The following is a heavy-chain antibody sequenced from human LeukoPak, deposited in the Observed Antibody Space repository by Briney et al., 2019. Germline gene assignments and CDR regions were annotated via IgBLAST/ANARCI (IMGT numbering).Heavy chain of an antibody. CDR2: ISYSAYT. J-gene: IGHJ4*02. CDR1: GGSIRSYY. V-gene: IGHV4-59*01. D-gene: IGHD4-23*01. CDR3: ARGRNDNGGMFFDS. Sequence: PSETLSLTCTVSGGSIRSYYWSWIRQAPGKGLEWIGFISYSAYTSYSPSPKSRVAISVDTSKSQFSLRLSSMTAADTAIYYCARGRNDNGGMFFDSWAQGTLVTVSS.